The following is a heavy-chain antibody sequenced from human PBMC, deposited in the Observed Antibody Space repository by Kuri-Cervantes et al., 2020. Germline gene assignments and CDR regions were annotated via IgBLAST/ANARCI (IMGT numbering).Heavy chain of an antibody. CDR3: ATDHVADDGDYFYYGMDV. J-gene: IGHJ6*02. Sequence: ASVKVSCKVFGYTLTELSMHWVRQAPGKGLEWMGSSDPEDGETIYAQKFQDRVTMTEDRSIYTAYMELSSLRSEDTAVYYYATDHVADDGDYFYYGMDVWGQGTTVIVSS. CDR2: SDPEDGET. D-gene: IGHD4-17*01. V-gene: IGHV1-24*01. CDR1: GYTLTELS.